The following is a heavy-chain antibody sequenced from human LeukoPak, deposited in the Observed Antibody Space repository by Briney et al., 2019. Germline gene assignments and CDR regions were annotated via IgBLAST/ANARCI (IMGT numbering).Heavy chain of an antibody. Sequence: QPGGSLRLSCAASGFTFSSYAMSWVRQAPGKGLEWVSIIYSGGSTYYTDSVKGRFTISRDNSKNTLYLQMNSLRAEDTAVYYCAGGTTLGFDYWGQGTLVTVSS. CDR1: GFTFSSYA. D-gene: IGHD1-7*01. J-gene: IGHJ4*02. CDR2: IYSGGST. V-gene: IGHV3-66*02. CDR3: AGGTTLGFDY.